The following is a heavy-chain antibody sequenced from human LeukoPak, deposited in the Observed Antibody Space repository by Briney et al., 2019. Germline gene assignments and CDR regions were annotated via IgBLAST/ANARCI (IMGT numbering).Heavy chain of an antibody. Sequence: ASVKASCKASGYIFTSYGISWVRQAPGQGLEWMGWISAYNVNTNYAQKLQGRVTMTTDTSTSTAYMELRSLRSDDTAVYYCARVNFNGDSKWFDPWGQGTLVTVSS. J-gene: IGHJ5*02. D-gene: IGHD4-17*01. V-gene: IGHV1-18*01. CDR1: GYIFTSYG. CDR3: ARVNFNGDSKWFDP. CDR2: ISAYNVNT.